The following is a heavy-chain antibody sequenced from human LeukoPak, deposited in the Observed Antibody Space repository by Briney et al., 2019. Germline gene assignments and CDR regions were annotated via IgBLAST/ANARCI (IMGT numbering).Heavy chain of an antibody. CDR2: IWYDGSNK. CDR3: ARGKVLYAAFDY. Sequence: GGSLRLSCAASGFTFSSFGMHWVRQAPGKGLEWVAVIWYDGSNKNYADSVKGRFTISRDNSKNALYPQMNSLRAEDTAVYYCARGKVLYAAFDYWGQGTLVTVSS. CDR1: GFTFSSFG. V-gene: IGHV3-33*01. D-gene: IGHD2-2*02. J-gene: IGHJ4*02.